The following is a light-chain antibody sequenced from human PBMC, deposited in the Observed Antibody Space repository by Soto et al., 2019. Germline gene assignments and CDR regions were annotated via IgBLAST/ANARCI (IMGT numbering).Light chain of an antibody. CDR2: DAS. Sequence: DIQMTQSPSTLSASVGDRVTITCRASQRISSWLAWYQQKPGKAPKLLIYDASSLESGVPARFSGSGSDTEFTLTINNLQPDDFATYHCQQYNRYSITFGGGTKVEIK. J-gene: IGKJ4*01. CDR1: QRISSW. V-gene: IGKV1-5*01. CDR3: QQYNRYSIT.